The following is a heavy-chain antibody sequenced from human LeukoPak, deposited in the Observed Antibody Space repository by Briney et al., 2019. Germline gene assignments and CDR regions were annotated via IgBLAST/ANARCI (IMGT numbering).Heavy chain of an antibody. D-gene: IGHD2-21*02. CDR1: GYTFTSYA. J-gene: IGHJ6*03. Sequence: ASVKVSCKASGYTFTSYAMNWVRQAPGQGLEWMGWINTNTGNPTYAQGFTGRFVFSLDTSVSTAYLQISSLKAEDTAVHYCARGYCGGDCHLYYYYYYMDVWGKGTTVTVSS. CDR3: ARGYCGGDCHLYYYYYYMDV. CDR2: INTNTGNP. V-gene: IGHV7-4-1*02.